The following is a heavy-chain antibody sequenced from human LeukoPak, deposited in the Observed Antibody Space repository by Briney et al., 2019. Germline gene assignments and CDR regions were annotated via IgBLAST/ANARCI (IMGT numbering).Heavy chain of an antibody. D-gene: IGHD3-10*01. Sequence: PSETLSLTCTVSGGSISSSSYYWGWIRQPPGKGLEWIGSIYYSGSTYYNPSLKSRVTISVDTSKNQFSLKLSSVTAADTAVYYCARVADYYGSGSYSYFDYWGQGTLVTVSS. CDR2: IYYSGST. CDR1: GGSISSSSYY. J-gene: IGHJ4*02. CDR3: ARVADYYGSGSYSYFDY. V-gene: IGHV4-39*01.